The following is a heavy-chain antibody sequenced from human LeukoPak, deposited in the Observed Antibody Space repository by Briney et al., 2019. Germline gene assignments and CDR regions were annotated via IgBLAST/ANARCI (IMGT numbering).Heavy chain of an antibody. J-gene: IGHJ4*02. CDR2: IYYSGST. V-gene: IGHV4-59*01. Sequence: KPSETLSLTCTVSGGSISSYYWSWIRQPPGKGLEWIGYIYYSGSTNYNPSLKSRVTISVDTSKNRFSLKLSSVTAAGTAVYYCARGGYYYDSSGYYPYYFDYWGQGTLVTVSS. D-gene: IGHD3-22*01. CDR3: ARGGYYYDSSGYYPYYFDY. CDR1: GGSISSYY.